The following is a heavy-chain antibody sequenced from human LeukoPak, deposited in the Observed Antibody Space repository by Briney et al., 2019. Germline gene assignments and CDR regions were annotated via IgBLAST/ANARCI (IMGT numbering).Heavy chain of an antibody. CDR2: IKQDGSEK. D-gene: IGHD6-19*01. J-gene: IGHJ4*02. V-gene: IGHV3-7*03. Sequence: GGSLRLSCAASGFTFSSYRMSWVRQAPGKGLEWVAKIKQDGSEKYFVDSVKGRFTISRDNAKNSLYLQMNSLRAEDTAVYFCARDLKDGGWYSLDHWGRGTLVTVSS. CDR1: GFTFSSYR. CDR3: ARDLKDGGWYSLDH.